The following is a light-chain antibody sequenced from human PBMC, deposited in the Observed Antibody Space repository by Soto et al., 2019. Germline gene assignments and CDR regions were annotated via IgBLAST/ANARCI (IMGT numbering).Light chain of an antibody. V-gene: IGLV4-69*01. CDR2: LNSDGSH. Sequence: QSVLTQSPSASASLGASVKVTCTLSSGHSTYAIAWHQQQPEKGPRYLMKLNSDGSHSKGDGIPDRFSGSSSGAERYLTISSLQSEDEADYYCQTWVGTANVVFGGGIKLTVL. CDR3: QTWVGTANVV. J-gene: IGLJ2*01. CDR1: SGHSTYA.